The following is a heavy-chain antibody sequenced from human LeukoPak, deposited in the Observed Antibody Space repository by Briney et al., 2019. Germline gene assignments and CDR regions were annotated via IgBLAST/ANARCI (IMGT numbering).Heavy chain of an antibody. J-gene: IGHJ6*02. CDR1: GFTCNGYT. Sequence: VSLRRSCAASGFTCNGYTRSRHAHGPGNELKGWTATSGSGGSTYYADSVKGRFTISRDNSKNPLYLQMNSMRAEDTAVYYCAKDFTPEVGYGMDVWGQGTTVNVSS. CDR3: AKDFTPEVGYGMDV. D-gene: IGHD1-26*01. V-gene: IGHV3-23*01. CDR2: TSGSGGST.